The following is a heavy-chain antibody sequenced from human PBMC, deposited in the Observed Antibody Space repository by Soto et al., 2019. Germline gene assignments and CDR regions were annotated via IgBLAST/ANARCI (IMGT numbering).Heavy chain of an antibody. J-gene: IGHJ4*02. D-gene: IGHD3-3*01. V-gene: IGHV5-51*01. CDR2: IFPDDSDT. Sequence: GESLKISCKASGYSITSYWIAWVRQMPGQGLEWMGIIFPDDSDTRYSPSFQGQVTISADKSISTAYVQWSSLKASDTAMYYCTRGGVATRTFDYWGQGTLVTVSS. CDR3: TRGGVATRTFDY. CDR1: GYSITSYW.